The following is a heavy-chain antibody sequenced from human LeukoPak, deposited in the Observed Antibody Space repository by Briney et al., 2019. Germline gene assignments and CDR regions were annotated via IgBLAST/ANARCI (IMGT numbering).Heavy chain of an antibody. J-gene: IGHJ3*02. CDR3: ARDQSDYYDSSGHDAFDI. D-gene: IGHD3-22*01. V-gene: IGHV3-21*01. CDR1: RFTFSSYI. CDR2: ISSSSSYI. Sequence: GGSLRLSCAASRFTFSSYIMNWVRQAPGKGLEWVSSISSSSSYIYYADSVKGRFTISRDNAKNSLYLQMNSLRAEDTAVYYCARDQSDYYDSSGHDAFDIWGQGTMVTVSS.